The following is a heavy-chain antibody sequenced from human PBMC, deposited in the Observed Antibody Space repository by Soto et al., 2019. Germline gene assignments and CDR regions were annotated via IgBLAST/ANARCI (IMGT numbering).Heavy chain of an antibody. J-gene: IGHJ4*02. V-gene: IGHV4-59*01. Sequence: SETLSLTCTVSGGSISSYYWSWIRQPPGKGLEWIGYIYYSGSTNYNPSPKSRVTISVDTSKNQFSLKLSSVTAADTAVYYCARDRPGRFDYWGQGTLVTVSS. CDR2: IYYSGST. CDR3: ARDRPGRFDY. CDR1: GGSISSYY.